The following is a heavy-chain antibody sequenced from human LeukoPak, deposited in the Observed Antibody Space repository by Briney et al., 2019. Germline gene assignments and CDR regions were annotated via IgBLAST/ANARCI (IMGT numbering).Heavy chain of an antibody. CDR3: AKVSRVVAYYFDY. CDR1: GYTFTGYY. CDR2: INPNSGGT. Sequence: GASVKVSCKASGYTFTGYYMHWVRQAPGQGLEWMGWINPNSGGTNYAQKFQGRVTMTRDTSISTAYMELSRLRSDDTAVYYCAKVSRVVAYYFDYWGQGTLVTVSS. D-gene: IGHD2-15*01. V-gene: IGHV1-2*02. J-gene: IGHJ4*02.